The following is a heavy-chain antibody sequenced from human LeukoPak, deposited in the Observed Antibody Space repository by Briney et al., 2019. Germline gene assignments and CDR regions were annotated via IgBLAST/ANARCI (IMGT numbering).Heavy chain of an antibody. V-gene: IGHV3-23*01. J-gene: IGHJ4*02. CDR1: GFTLSSFG. CDR3: AKDRFYDILTGYPDH. D-gene: IGHD3-9*01. CDR2: ISGSSGRT. Sequence: GGSLRLSCAASGFTLSSFGMSWVRQAPGKGLEWVSAISGSSGRTYYADAVKGRFTVSRDISKNTVSLQMNRLRADDTAMYHCAKDRFYDILTGYPDHWGQGTLVTVSS.